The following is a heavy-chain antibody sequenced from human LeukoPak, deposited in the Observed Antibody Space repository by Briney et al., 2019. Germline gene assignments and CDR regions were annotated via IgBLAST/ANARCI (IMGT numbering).Heavy chain of an antibody. CDR1: GFTFDKYG. D-gene: IGHD3/OR15-3a*01. V-gene: IGHV3-30*02. CDR3: AKAGTGLPYYFDY. J-gene: IGHJ4*02. CDR2: IWYDGSNK. Sequence: GGSLRLSCATSGFTFDKYGIYWVRQAPGKGLEWVAVIWYDGSNKYYADSVKGRFTISRDNSKNTLYLQMNSLRAEDTAVYYCAKAGTGLPYYFDYWGQGTLVTVSS.